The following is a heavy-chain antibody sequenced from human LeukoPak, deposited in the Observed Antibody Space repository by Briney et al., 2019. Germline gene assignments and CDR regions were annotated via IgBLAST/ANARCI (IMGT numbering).Heavy chain of an antibody. D-gene: IGHD6-13*01. CDR3: ARGDSSSWYGDAFDI. CDR1: GFTFSSYS. J-gene: IGHJ3*02. Sequence: PGGSLRLSCAASGFTFSSYSMNWVRQAPGKGLEWVSSISSSSSYIYYADSVKGRFTISRDNAKNSLYLQMNSLRAEDTAVYYCARGDSSSWYGDAFDIWGQGTMVTVSS. CDR2: ISSSSSYI. V-gene: IGHV3-21*01.